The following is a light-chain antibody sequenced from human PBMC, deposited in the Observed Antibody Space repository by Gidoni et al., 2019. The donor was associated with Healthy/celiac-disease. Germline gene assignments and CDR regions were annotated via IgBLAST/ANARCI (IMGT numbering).Light chain of an antibody. Sequence: QSVLTQPPSASGPPWQRVTIPCSGSSSNIGSNYVSWYQQRPGTAPKLLIYRNNQRPSGVPDRFSGSKSGTSASLAISGLRSEDEADYYCAAWDDSLSGWVFGGGTKLTVL. CDR1: SSNIGSNY. CDR2: RNN. CDR3: AAWDDSLSGWV. V-gene: IGLV1-47*01. J-gene: IGLJ3*02.